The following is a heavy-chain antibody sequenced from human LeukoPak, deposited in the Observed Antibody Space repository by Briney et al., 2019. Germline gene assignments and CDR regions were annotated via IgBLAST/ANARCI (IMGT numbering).Heavy chain of an antibody. J-gene: IGHJ6*03. CDR3: ARDSSGRNYYYMDV. V-gene: IGHV4-59*01. D-gene: IGHD6-19*01. CDR1: GGSISSYY. Sequence: SETLSLTCTVSGGSISSYYWSWIRQPPGKGLEWIGYIYYSGSTNYNPSLKSRVTISVDTSKNQFSLKLSSVTAADTAVYYCARDSSGRNYYYMDVWGKGTTVTVSS. CDR2: IYYSGST.